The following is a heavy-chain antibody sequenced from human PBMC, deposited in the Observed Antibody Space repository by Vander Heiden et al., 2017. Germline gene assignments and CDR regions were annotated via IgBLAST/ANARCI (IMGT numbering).Heavy chain of an antibody. Sequence: EVQLVESGGGLVKPGGSLRLSCAASGFTFSSYSMNWVRQAPGKGLEWVSSISSSSSYIYYADSVKGRGTISRDNAKNSLYLQMNSLRAEDKDVYYCARDQGIAAAGRQNYGMDVWGQWNTVTVSS. CDR1: GFTFSSYS. CDR3: ARDQGIAAAGRQNYGMDV. D-gene: IGHD6-13*01. V-gene: IGHV3-21*01. CDR2: ISSSSSYI. J-gene: IGHJ6*02.